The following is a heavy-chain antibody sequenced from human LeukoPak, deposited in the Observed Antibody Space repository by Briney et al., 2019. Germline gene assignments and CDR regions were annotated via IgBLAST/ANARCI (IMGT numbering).Heavy chain of an antibody. V-gene: IGHV3-7*01. CDR2: IKTDGSQI. Sequence: GGSLRLSCVASGFTFSSYWMTWVRQAPGKGLEWVANIKTDGSQIYYVDSVKGRFTISRDNAKNSLYLQMNSLRAEDTAVYYCARVGAPSYYYYYMDVWGKGTTVTISS. CDR1: GFTFSSYW. CDR3: ARVGAPSYYYYYMDV. J-gene: IGHJ6*03. D-gene: IGHD1-26*01.